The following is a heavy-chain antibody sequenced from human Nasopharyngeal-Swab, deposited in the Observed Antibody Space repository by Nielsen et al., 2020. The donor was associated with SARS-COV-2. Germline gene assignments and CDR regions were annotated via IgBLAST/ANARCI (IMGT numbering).Heavy chain of an antibody. CDR3: AKDEWLRPYYYYGMDV. J-gene: IGHJ6*02. Sequence: GGSLRLSCAASGFTFDDYTMHWVRQAPGKGLEWVSLISWDGGSTYYADSVKGRFTISRDNSKNSLYLQMNGLRTEDTALYYCAKDEWLRPYYYYGMDVWGQGTTVTVSS. V-gene: IGHV3-43*01. D-gene: IGHD5-12*01. CDR1: GFTFDDYT. CDR2: ISWDGGST.